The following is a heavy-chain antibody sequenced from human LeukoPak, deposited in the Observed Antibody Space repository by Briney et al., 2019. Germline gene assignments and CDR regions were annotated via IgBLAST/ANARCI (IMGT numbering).Heavy chain of an antibody. CDR1: GYSFTSYW. CDR2: IYPGDSDT. V-gene: IGHV5-51*01. Sequence: GESLKISRKGSGYSFTSYWIGWVRQMPGKGLEWMGIIYPGDSDTRYSPSFQGQVTISADKSISTAYLQWSSLKASDTAMYYCARRLAVEYYYDSSGYHFKQTYAFDIWGQGTMVTVSS. D-gene: IGHD3-22*01. J-gene: IGHJ3*02. CDR3: ARRLAVEYYYDSSGYHFKQTYAFDI.